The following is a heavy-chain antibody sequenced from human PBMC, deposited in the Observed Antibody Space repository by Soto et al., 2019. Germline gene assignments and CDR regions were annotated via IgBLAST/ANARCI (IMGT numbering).Heavy chain of an antibody. CDR3: AKLGYCSGGSCYSRRSYFDY. D-gene: IGHD2-15*01. CDR1: GFTFSSYG. CDR2: ISYDGSNK. V-gene: IGHV3-30*18. Sequence: PGGSLRLSCAASGFTFSSYGMHWVRQAPGKGLEWVAVISYDGSNKYYADSVKGRFTISRDNSKNTLYLQMNSLRAEDTAVYYCAKLGYCSGGSCYSRRSYFDYWGQGTLVTVSS. J-gene: IGHJ4*02.